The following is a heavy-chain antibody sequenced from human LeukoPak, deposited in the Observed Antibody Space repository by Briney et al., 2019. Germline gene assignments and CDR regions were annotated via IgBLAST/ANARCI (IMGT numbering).Heavy chain of an antibody. CDR3: ARGPTCSTSCYYYYMDV. J-gene: IGHJ6*03. CDR2: ISSRGSAI. D-gene: IGHD2-2*01. V-gene: IGHV3-11*04. CDR1: GFSFTHYY. Sequence: GGSLRLSCEASGFSFTHYYMIWIRQAPGKGLEWLSYISSRGSAIHYADSVKGRFTISRDNSKNTLYLQMNSLRAEDTAVYYCARGPTCSTSCYYYYMDVWGKGTTVTVSS.